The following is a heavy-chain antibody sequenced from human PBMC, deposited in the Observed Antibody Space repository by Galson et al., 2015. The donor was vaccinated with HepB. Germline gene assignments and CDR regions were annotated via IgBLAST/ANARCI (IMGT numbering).Heavy chain of an antibody. D-gene: IGHD2-2*01. CDR2: INHSGST. J-gene: IGHJ2*01. Sequence: ETLSLTCAVFGGSFSGLYWNWMRQPPGKGLEWIGEINHSGSTNYNPSLKSRVTISIDTSKNQFSLKLSSVTAADTAVYYCARGCSGTSCYADLWGRGTLVTVSS. CDR1: GGSFSGLY. CDR3: ARGCSGTSCYADL. V-gene: IGHV4-34*01.